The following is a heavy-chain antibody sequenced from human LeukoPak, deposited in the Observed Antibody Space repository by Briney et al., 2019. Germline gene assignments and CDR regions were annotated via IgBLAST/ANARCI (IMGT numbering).Heavy chain of an antibody. CDR1: GGTFSSHA. CDR2: IIPIFGTA. V-gene: IGHV1-69*13. Sequence: GASVKVSCKASGGTFSSHAISWVRQAPGQGLEWMGGIIPIFGTANYAQKFQGRVTITADESTSTAYIELSSLRSEDTAVYYCARDEGYCSSTSCYGTYWGQGTLVTVSS. CDR3: ARDEGYCSSTSCYGTY. D-gene: IGHD2-2*01. J-gene: IGHJ4*02.